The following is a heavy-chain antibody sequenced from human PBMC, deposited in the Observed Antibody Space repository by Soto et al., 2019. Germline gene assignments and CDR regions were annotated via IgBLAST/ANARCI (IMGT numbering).Heavy chain of an antibody. Sequence: SETLSLTCTGSGGSIRSSSYYWGWIRQPPGKGLEWIGSIYYSGSTYYNPSLKSRVTISVDTSKNQFSLKLSSVTAADTAVYYCVRDCSGGSCYSDAFDIWGQGTMVT. CDR1: GGSIRSSSYY. D-gene: IGHD2-15*01. CDR2: IYYSGST. V-gene: IGHV4-39*02. J-gene: IGHJ3*02. CDR3: VRDCSGGSCYSDAFDI.